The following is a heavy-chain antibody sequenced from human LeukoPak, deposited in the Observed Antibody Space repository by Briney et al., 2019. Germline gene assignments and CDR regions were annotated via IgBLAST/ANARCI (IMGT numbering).Heavy chain of an antibody. CDR1: GGTFSSYA. J-gene: IGHJ3*02. CDR3: ARDIEGYSSGWYDSAFDI. D-gene: IGHD6-19*01. Sequence: ASVKVSCKASGGTFSSYAISWVRQAPGQGLEWMGGIIPIFGTANYAQKFQGRVTITADESTSTAYMELSSLRSEDTAVYYCARDIEGYSSGWYDSAFDIWGQGTMVTVSS. V-gene: IGHV1-69*01. CDR2: IIPIFGTA.